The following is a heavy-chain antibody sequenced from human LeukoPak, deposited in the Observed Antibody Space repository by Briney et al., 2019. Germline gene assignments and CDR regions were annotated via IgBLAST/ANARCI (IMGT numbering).Heavy chain of an antibody. J-gene: IGHJ5*02. CDR3: ARGGNYWPQWWFDP. D-gene: IGHD1-26*01. Sequence: SETLSLTCAVSGVSISSSNWWNWVRQPPGKGLEWIGQIYHSGSTNYNPSLKTRVTISVDKSKSQFSLNLTSVTAADTAVYYCARGGNYWPQWWFDPWGRGTLVSVSS. V-gene: IGHV4-4*02. CDR2: IYHSGST. CDR1: GVSISSSNW.